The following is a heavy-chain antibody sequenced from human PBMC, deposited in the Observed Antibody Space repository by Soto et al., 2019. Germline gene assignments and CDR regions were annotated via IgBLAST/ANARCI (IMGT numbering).Heavy chain of an antibody. CDR2: IDNSGST. J-gene: IGHJ4*02. D-gene: IGHD3-3*01. CDR1: GGSISNYF. Sequence: SETLSLTCTVSGGSISNYFCNWIRQPAGKGLEWIGRIDNSGSTNYNPSLKSRITMSADTSRNQFSLKLNSVTAADTAVYYCARGGQDFWSGPFDYWGQGALVAVSS. CDR3: ARGGQDFWSGPFDY. V-gene: IGHV4-4*07.